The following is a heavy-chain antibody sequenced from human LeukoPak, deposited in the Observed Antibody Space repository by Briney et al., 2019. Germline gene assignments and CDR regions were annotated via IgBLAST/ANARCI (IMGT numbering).Heavy chain of an antibody. J-gene: IGHJ4*02. V-gene: IGHV3-72*01. CDR3: AKYCGGDCYALDY. CDR1: GFTFSDHY. Sequence: GGSLRLSCAASGFTFSDHYIDWVRQAPGKGLEWVGRIRNKANSYTTEYAASVKGRFTISRDDSKNSLYLQMNSLKTDGTAVYYCAKYCGGDCYALDYWGQGTLVTVSS. CDR2: IRNKANSYTT. D-gene: IGHD2-21*02.